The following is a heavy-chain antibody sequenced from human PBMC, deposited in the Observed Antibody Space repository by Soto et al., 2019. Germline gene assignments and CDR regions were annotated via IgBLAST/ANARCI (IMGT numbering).Heavy chain of an antibody. D-gene: IGHD5-18*01. CDR1: GGSISSGGYS. V-gene: IGHV4-30-2*01. J-gene: IGHJ4*02. Sequence: SETLSLTCAGSGGSISSGGYSWSWIRQPPGKGLEWIGFIYHSGSTYYNPSLKSRVTISVDRSKNQFSLKVSSVTAADTAVYYCARHAPSPYQYSYGSWYFDYSGQGTLVTVSS. CDR3: ARHAPSPYQYSYGSWYFDY. CDR2: IYHSGST.